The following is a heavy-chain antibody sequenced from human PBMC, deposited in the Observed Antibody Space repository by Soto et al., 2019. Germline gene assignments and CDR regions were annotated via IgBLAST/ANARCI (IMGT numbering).Heavy chain of an antibody. CDR2: IYPGDSYT. Sequence: PGESLKISCKGSGYSFTSYWIGWVRQMPGKGLEWMGIIYPGDSYTNYSPSFQGHVTISADKSISTAYLQWSSLKASDTAMYYCARQAWTTVTEYKPPDYWGQGTLVTVSS. D-gene: IGHD4-17*01. V-gene: IGHV5-51*01. CDR3: ARQAWTTVTEYKPPDY. CDR1: GYSFTSYW. J-gene: IGHJ4*02.